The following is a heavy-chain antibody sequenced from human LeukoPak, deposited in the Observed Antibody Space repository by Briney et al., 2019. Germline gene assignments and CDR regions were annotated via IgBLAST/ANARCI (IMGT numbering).Heavy chain of an antibody. V-gene: IGHV3-9*01. Sequence: PGGSLRLSCAASGFTFDDYAMHWVRQAPGKGLEWVSGISYNSDTIAYADSVKSRFTISRDNAKNSLYLQMNSLRAEDTALYYCAKDYCGGDCYSGWYFDLWGRGTLVTVSS. D-gene: IGHD2-21*02. CDR3: AKDYCGGDCYSGWYFDL. CDR2: ISYNSDTI. CDR1: GFTFDDYA. J-gene: IGHJ2*01.